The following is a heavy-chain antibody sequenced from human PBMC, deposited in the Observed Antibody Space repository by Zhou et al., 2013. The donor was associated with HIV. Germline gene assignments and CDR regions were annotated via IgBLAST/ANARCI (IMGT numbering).Heavy chain of an antibody. CDR3: ARYGAYCGGDCYSWSGLGYYYAMDV. Sequence: QVQLVQSGAEVKKPGASVKVSCKASGYTFTSHYMHWVRQAPGQGLEWMGIINPSGGNTIYAQTFQGRVTMTRDTSTSTVYMELTSLTSEDTAVYYCARYGAYCGGDCYSWSGLGYYYAMDVWGQGTTVTVSS. J-gene: IGHJ6*02. CDR1: GYTFTSHY. D-gene: IGHD2-21*02. V-gene: IGHV1-46*01. CDR2: INPSGGNT.